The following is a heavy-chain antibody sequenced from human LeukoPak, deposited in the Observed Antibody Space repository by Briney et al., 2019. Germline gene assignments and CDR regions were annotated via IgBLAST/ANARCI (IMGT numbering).Heavy chain of an antibody. CDR3: ARGLGDILTGYLDQDY. CDR1: GYTFTGYY. V-gene: IGHV1-2*02. Sequence: ASVKVSCKASGYTFTGYYMHWVRQAPGQGLEWMGWINPNSGGTNYAQKFQGRVTMTRNTSISTAYMELSSLRSEDTAVYYCARGLGDILTGYLDQDYWGQGTLVTVSS. CDR2: INPNSGGT. J-gene: IGHJ4*02. D-gene: IGHD3-9*01.